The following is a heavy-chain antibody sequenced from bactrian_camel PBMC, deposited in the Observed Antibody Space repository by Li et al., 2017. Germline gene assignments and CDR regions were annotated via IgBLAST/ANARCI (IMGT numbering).Heavy chain of an antibody. CDR3: AEWVGYAKYNR. J-gene: IGHJ4*01. CDR1: AYRYSYYC. D-gene: IGHD5*01. CDR2: LYSAGGSP. Sequence: QVQLVESGGGSVQAGGSLRLSCVASAYRYSYYCMAWFRQAPGKEREGVAALYSAGGSPYYADSLKGRFTISQDKAKNTLYLQMNSLKTEDTAVYYCAEWVGYAKYNRWGQGTQVTVS. V-gene: IGHV3S1*01.